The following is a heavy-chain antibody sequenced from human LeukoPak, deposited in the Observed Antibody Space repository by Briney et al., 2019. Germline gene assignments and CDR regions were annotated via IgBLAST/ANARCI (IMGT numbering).Heavy chain of an antibody. V-gene: IGHV4-34*01. CDR1: GGSFSGYY. J-gene: IGHJ6*02. D-gene: IGHD2-2*01. CDR2: INHSGST. Sequence: SETLSLTCAVYGGSFSGYYWSWIRQPPGKGLEWIGEINHSGSTNYNPFLKSRVTISVDTSKNQFSLKLSSVTAADTAVYYCARGRDCSSTSCYWYYYGMDVWGQGTTVTVSS. CDR3: ARGRDCSSTSCYWYYYGMDV.